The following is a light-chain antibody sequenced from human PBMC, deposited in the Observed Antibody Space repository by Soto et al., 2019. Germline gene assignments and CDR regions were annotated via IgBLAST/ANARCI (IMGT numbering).Light chain of an antibody. Sequence: EIVLTQSPDTLSLSPGQRATLSCRASQTVSGSYIVWYQQKPGQAPRLLIYGASSRATGTPDRFSGSGSATDFTLTISRLEPEDFAVYYCQQYGNSPPYTFGQGTKLEIK. CDR1: QTVSGSY. J-gene: IGKJ2*01. CDR2: GAS. CDR3: QQYGNSPPYT. V-gene: IGKV3-20*01.